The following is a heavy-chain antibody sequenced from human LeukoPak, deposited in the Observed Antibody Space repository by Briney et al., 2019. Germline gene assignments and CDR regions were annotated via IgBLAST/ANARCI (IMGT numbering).Heavy chain of an antibody. Sequence: SVKVSCKASGGTFSSYAISWVRQAPGQGLEWMGGIIPIFGTANYAQKFQGRVTMTEDTSTDTAYMEPSSLRSEDTAVYYCALFRGGHDPSPLGYWGQGTLVTVSS. CDR1: GGTFSSYA. D-gene: IGHD5-12*01. CDR3: ALFRGGHDPSPLGY. V-gene: IGHV1-69*06. CDR2: IIPIFGTA. J-gene: IGHJ4*02.